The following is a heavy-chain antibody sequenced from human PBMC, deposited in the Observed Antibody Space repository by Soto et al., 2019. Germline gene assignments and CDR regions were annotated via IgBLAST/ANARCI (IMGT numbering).Heavy chain of an antibody. CDR1: GFTFDDYA. V-gene: IGHV3-9*01. D-gene: IGHD1-1*01. CDR3: ARDSDKTATTGHYGMDV. Sequence: HPGGSLRLSCAASGFTFDDYAMHWVRQAPGKGLEWVSGISWNSGSIGYADSVEGRFTISRDNAKNSVYLQMNSLRVEDTATYFCARDSDKTATTGHYGMDVWGQGTTVTVSS. J-gene: IGHJ6*02. CDR2: ISWNSGSI.